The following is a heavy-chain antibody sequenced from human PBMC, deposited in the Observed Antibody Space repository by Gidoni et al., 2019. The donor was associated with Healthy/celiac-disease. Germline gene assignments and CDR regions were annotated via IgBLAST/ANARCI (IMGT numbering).Heavy chain of an antibody. Sequence: QVQLVQSGAEVKKPGASVKVSCKASGYTFTSYGISWVRQAPGQGLEWMGWISAYNGNTNNAQKLQGRVTMTTDTSTSTAYMELRSLRPDDTAVYYCARGPGGKTPRHYYYYGMDVWGQGTTVTVSS. CDR1: GYTFTSYG. V-gene: IGHV1-18*04. CDR2: ISAYNGNT. D-gene: IGHD2-15*01. CDR3: ARGPGGKTPRHYYYYGMDV. J-gene: IGHJ6*02.